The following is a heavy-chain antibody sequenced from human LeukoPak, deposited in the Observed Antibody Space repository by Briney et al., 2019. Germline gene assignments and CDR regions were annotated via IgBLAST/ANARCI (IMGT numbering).Heavy chain of an antibody. CDR2: IYYSGST. J-gene: IGHJ4*02. V-gene: IGHV4-38-2*02. CDR1: GYSISSGYY. Sequence: PSETLSLTCTVSGYSISSGYYWGWIRQPPGKGLEWIGSIYYSGSTYYNPSLKSRVTISVDTSKNQFSLKLSSVTAADTAVYYCARDRAAAPGTADYWGQGTLVTVSS. D-gene: IGHD6-13*01. CDR3: ARDRAAAPGTADY.